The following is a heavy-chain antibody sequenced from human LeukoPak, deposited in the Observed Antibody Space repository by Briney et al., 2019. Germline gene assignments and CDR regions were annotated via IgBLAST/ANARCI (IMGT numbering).Heavy chain of an antibody. J-gene: IGHJ4*02. CDR1: GYTLTELS. CDR2: FDPEDGET. Sequence: ASVKVSCKVSGYTLTELSMHWVRQAPGKGLEWVGGFDPEDGETIYAQKFQGRVTMTVDTSTDTAYMELSSLRSEDTAVYYCATDARSSGYYYGFDYWGQGTLVTVSS. CDR3: ATDARSSGYYYGFDY. D-gene: IGHD3-22*01. V-gene: IGHV1-24*01.